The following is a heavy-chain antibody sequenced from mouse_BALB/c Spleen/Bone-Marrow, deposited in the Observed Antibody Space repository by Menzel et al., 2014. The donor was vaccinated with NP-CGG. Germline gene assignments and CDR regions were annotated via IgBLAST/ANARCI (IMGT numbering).Heavy chain of an antibody. D-gene: IGHD1-1*01. J-gene: IGHJ2*01. Sequence: QVQLQQSGAELVRPGTSVKVSCKASGYAFTNYLIEWVKQRPGQGLEWIGVINPGSGGTNHNEKFKGKATLTADKSSSTAYMQFSSLTSDDSAVYFCARSYYGSPYFDYWGQGTTLTVSS. CDR3: ARSYYGSPYFDY. CDR2: INPGSGGT. V-gene: IGHV1-54*01. CDR1: GYAFTNYL.